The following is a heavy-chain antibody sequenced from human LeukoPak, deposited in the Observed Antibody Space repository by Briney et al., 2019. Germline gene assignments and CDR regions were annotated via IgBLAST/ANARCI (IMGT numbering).Heavy chain of an antibody. CDR1: GGSINNGGYY. V-gene: IGHV4-61*08. CDR2: IYYSGST. D-gene: IGHD4-17*01. CDR3: ARHATVTHFDY. Sequence: PSETLSLTCTVSGGSINNGGYYWSWIRQHPGKGLEWIGYIYYSGSTNYNPSLKSRVTISVDTSKNQFSLKLSSVTAADTAVYYCARHATVTHFDYWGQGTLVTVSS. J-gene: IGHJ4*02.